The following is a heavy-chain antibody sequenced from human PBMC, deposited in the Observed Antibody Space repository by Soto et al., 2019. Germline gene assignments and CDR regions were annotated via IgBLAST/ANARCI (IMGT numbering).Heavy chain of an antibody. D-gene: IGHD2-2*01. V-gene: IGHV3-33*01. CDR2: IWYDETKE. CDR3: TRGPPSGYGSSTCDYGMDV. CDR1: GFSFSTYD. Sequence: GGSLRLSCAASGFSFSTYDMHWVRQAPGVGLEWVALIWYDETKEYYADSVKGRFTIFRDNYRNTLYLQMNSLTAEDKAGYYCTRGPPSGYGSSTCDYGMDVWGQGTTVTV. J-gene: IGHJ6*01.